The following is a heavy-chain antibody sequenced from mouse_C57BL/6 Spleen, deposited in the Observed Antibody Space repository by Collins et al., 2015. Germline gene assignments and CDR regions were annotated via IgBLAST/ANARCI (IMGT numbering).Heavy chain of an antibody. CDR3: ARDAPHYYGSSSYFDY. Sequence: DVQLQESGPGLVKPSQSLSLTLLCHWLLHHQWLLLELDPAVSRNKLEWMGYISYDGSNNYNPSLKNRISITRDTSKNQFFLKLNSVTTEDTATYYCARDAPHYYGSSSYFDYWGQGTTLTVSS. CDR1: LLHHQWLL. CDR2: ISYDGSN. D-gene: IGHD1-1*01. J-gene: IGHJ2*01. V-gene: IGHV3-6*01.